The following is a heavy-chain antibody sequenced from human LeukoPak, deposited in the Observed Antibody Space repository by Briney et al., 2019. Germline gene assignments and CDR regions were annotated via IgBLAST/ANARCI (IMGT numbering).Heavy chain of an antibody. Sequence: SETLSLTCTVSGGPISSYYWSWIRQPPGKGLEWIGYIYYSGSTNYNPSLKSRVTISVDTSKNQFSLKLSSVTAADTAVYYCARAYVDTAMVFDYWGQGTLVTVSS. CDR3: ARAYVDTAMVFDY. D-gene: IGHD5-18*01. CDR2: IYYSGST. V-gene: IGHV4-59*01. CDR1: GGPISSYY. J-gene: IGHJ4*02.